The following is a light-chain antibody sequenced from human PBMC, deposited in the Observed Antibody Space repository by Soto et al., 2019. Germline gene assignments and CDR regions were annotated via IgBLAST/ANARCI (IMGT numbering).Light chain of an antibody. CDR1: QTIGRY. CDR2: GVS. Sequence: DIQMTQSPSTLSASVGDRVTITCRASQTIGRYLSWYQQKPGTAPKVLIYGVSSLQAGVPSRFSGSGSGTDFTLTISSLQPEDFATDYCQQTFTSLFTFGPGTRVDVK. CDR3: QQTFTSLFT. V-gene: IGKV1-39*01. J-gene: IGKJ3*01.